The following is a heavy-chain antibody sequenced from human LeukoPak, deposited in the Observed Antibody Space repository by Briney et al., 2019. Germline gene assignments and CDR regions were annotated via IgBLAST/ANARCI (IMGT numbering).Heavy chain of an antibody. CDR3: AREMATSRGAFDI. Sequence: SAESLTLTCTVSGCSFSSYNMSWIRQPPGKGLEWVGYIYYSGSTNYNPSLKSRVTISVDTSKNQFSLKLSSVTAADTAVYYCAREMATSRGAFDIWGQGTMVTVSS. CDR2: IYYSGST. D-gene: IGHD5-24*01. J-gene: IGHJ3*02. V-gene: IGHV4-59*01. CDR1: GCSFSSYN.